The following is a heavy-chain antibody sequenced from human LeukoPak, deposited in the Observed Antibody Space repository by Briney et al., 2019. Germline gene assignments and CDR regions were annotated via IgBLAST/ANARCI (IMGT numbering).Heavy chain of an antibody. Sequence: GSLRLSCAASGFTFSSYSMNWVRQAPGKGLEWVSYISSSSSTIYYADSVKGRFTISRDNAKNSLYLQMNSLRAEDTAVYYCAREGDYYGSGSYYNTFDYWGQGTLVTVSS. CDR2: ISSSSSTI. CDR3: AREGDYYGSGSYYNTFDY. J-gene: IGHJ4*02. V-gene: IGHV3-48*04. D-gene: IGHD3-10*01. CDR1: GFTFSSYS.